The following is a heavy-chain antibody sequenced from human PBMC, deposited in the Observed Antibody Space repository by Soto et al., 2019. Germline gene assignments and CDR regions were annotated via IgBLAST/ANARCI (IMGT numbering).Heavy chain of an antibody. Sequence: QVQLQESGPRLVKPSETLSLTCAVSGASISRSHWWSWVRQSPGKGLEWMGEIFGGGATNYIPSLKSRVAISLAESENHFPLRLNSVTAADTAVYFCVRKHAFALDYWGQGTLVTVSS. D-gene: IGHD2-21*01. V-gene: IGHV4-4*02. J-gene: IGHJ4*02. CDR2: IFGGGAT. CDR3: VRKHAFALDY. CDR1: GASISRSHW.